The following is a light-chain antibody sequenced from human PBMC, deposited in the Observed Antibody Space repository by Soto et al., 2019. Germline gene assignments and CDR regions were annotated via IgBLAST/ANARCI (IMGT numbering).Light chain of an antibody. J-gene: IGKJ5*01. V-gene: IGKV3-20*01. CDR2: GAS. CDR1: QSVSSSY. Sequence: EIVLTQSPATLSLSPGERATLSCLASQSVSSSYLAWYQQKPGQAPRLLIYGASSRATGIPDRFSGSGSGTDFTLTISRLEPEDFAVYYCQQYGSSVTFGQGTRLEI. CDR3: QQYGSSVT.